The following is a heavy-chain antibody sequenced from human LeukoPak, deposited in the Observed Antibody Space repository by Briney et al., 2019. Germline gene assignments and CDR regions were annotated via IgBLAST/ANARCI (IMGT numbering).Heavy chain of an antibody. D-gene: IGHD3-10*01. CDR1: GFTFSSDA. V-gene: IGHV3-23*01. J-gene: IGHJ4*02. CDR3: AKLFGSGTYYNYFHY. CDR2: ISDSGGST. Sequence: PGGSLRLSCAASGFTFSSDAMSWVRQAPGKGLEWVSAISDSGGSTYYAESVKGRFTISRDNSRNTLYLQMISLWPDDTAVYYCAKLFGSGTYYNYFHYWGQGTLVTVSS.